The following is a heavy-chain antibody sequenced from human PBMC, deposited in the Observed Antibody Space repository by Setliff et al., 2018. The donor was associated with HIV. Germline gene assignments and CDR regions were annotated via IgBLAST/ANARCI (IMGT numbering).Heavy chain of an antibody. J-gene: IGHJ5*02. D-gene: IGHD1-1*01. CDR3: ARGTRYNGDGNPNWFDP. V-gene: IGHV4-34*01. CDR1: GGSFSGYY. Sequence: SETLSLTCAVYGGSFSGYYWSWIRQPPGKGLEWVGEINHSGSTNYNPSLKSRVTISVDTSKNQFSLKLTSVTAADTAVYYCARGTRYNGDGNPNWFDPWGQGTLVTVS. CDR2: INHSGST.